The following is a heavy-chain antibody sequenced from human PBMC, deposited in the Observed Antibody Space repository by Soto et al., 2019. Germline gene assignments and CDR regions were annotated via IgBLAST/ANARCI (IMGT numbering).Heavy chain of an antibody. D-gene: IGHD1-26*01. CDR2: ISGSGGST. CDR3: AKEGAEWELPFDY. V-gene: IGHV3-23*01. CDR1: GFTFSSYA. J-gene: IGHJ4*02. Sequence: EVQLLESEGGLVQPGGSLRLSCAASGFTFSSYAMSWVRQAPGKGLEWVSAISGSGGSTYYADSVKGRFTISRDNSKNTLYLQMNSLRAEDTAVYYWAKEGAEWELPFDYWGQGTLVTVSS.